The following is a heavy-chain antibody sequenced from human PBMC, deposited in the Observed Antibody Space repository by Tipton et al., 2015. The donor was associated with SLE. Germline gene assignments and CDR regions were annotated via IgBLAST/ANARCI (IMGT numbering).Heavy chain of an antibody. D-gene: IGHD6-13*01. CDR2: IYTSGSA. Sequence: TLSLTCSVSGGFISGDYWSWIRQPPGKGLEWIGNIYTSGSANYNPSLKSRVTIFADTSKNQFSLRLTSVTAADTAVYYCATGYDVFDFWGQGTLVTVSS. CDR1: GGFISGDY. V-gene: IGHV4-4*08. CDR3: ATGYDVFDF. J-gene: IGHJ3*01.